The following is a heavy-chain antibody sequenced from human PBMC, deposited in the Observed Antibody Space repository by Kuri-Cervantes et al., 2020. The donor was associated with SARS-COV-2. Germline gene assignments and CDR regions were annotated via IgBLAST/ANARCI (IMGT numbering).Heavy chain of an antibody. J-gene: IGHJ6*02. Sequence: ASVKVSCKASGYTFTSYYMHWVRQAPGQGLEWMGIINPSGGSTSYAQKFQGRVTMTRDTSTTTAYMDLRSLRSDDTAVYYCARRGGGGWTDYYSYGMDVWGQGTTVTVSS. D-gene: IGHD6-19*01. V-gene: IGHV1-46*01. CDR2: INPSGGST. CDR1: GYTFTSYY. CDR3: ARRGGGGWTDYYSYGMDV.